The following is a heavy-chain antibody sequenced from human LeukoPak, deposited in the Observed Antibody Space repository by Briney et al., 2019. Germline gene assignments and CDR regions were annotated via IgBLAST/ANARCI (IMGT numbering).Heavy chain of an antibody. CDR1: GYIYTNYG. J-gene: IGHJ4*02. Sequence: ASVKVSCKASGYIYTNYGINWVRRAPGQGLEWMGWINTYNGNTNYAPKLHGRVTMTTDTPTTTGFMELRSLRFDDTAIYYCARDPTPSDGDYPPDHFDYWGQGTLVTVSS. CDR3: ARDPTPSDGDYPPDHFDY. CDR2: INTYNGNT. D-gene: IGHD4-17*01. V-gene: IGHV1-18*01.